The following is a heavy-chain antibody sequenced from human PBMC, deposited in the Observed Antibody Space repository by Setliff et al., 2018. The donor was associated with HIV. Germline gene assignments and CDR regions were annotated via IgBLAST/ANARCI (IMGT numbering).Heavy chain of an antibody. V-gene: IGHV4-4*09. CDR3: AITGYSSGYWYFDY. J-gene: IGHJ4*02. Sequence: SETLSLTCTVSGGSFTTYYWSWLRQTTGKELEWIGYFYTSGSTNYNPSLKSRVTISVDTSKNQFSLKLSSVTAADTAVYYCAITGYSSGYWYFDYWGQGTLVTVSS. CDR2: FYTSGST. CDR1: GGSFTTYY. D-gene: IGHD6-19*01.